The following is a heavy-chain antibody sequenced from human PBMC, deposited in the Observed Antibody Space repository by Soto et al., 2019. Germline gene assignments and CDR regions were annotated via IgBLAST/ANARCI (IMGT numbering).Heavy chain of an antibody. D-gene: IGHD2-2*01. CDR3: ARASLGYCSSTSCRSNWFDP. CDR1: GLNIISGGYY. Sequence: THSHTSTFSGLNIISGGYYWTWIRKHPGKGLEWIGYIYYTGSTYYNPSLKSRVTISVDTSKNQFSLKLSSVTAADTAVYYCARASLGYCSSTSCRSNWFDPWGQGTLVTVSS. J-gene: IGHJ5*02. CDR2: IYYTGST. V-gene: IGHV4-31*03.